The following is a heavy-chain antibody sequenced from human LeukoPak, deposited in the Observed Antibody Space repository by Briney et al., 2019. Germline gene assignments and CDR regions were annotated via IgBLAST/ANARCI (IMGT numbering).Heavy chain of an antibody. J-gene: IGHJ4*02. CDR1: GFTFSSHE. Sequence: GSLRLSCAASGFTFSSHEMNWVRQPPGKGLEWVSYISSGGSTIYYADSVKGRFTISRDNAKNSLYLQMNSLRAEDTAVYYCAKWNSAWSVDYWGQGTLVTVSS. CDR3: AKWNSAWSVDY. D-gene: IGHD6-19*01. CDR2: ISSGGSTI. V-gene: IGHV3-48*03.